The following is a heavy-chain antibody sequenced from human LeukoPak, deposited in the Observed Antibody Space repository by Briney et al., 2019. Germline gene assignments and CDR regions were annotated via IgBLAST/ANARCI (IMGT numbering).Heavy chain of an antibody. CDR3: AKWTRTTLFRGDRARFDS. J-gene: IGHJ4*02. CDR2: ISASGGKT. Sequence: SGGSLRLSCAASGFIFNDYAMSWVRQVPGKGLECVSVISASGGKTYYADSVKGRFTISRDTSKTTISLQMNSLRVEDSAVYYCAKWTRTTLFRGDRARFDSWGQGTLVTASS. V-gene: IGHV3-23*01. D-gene: IGHD3-10*01. CDR1: GFIFNDYA.